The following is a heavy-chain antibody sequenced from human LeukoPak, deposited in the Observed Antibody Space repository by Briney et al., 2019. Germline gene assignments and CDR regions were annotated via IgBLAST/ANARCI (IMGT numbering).Heavy chain of an antibody. D-gene: IGHD6-6*01. CDR3: AREVAARLGDFDY. V-gene: IGHV6-1*01. Sequence: SQTLSLTCAISGDSVSSNSAAWNWIMQSPSRGLEWLGRTYYRSKWYNDYAVSVKSRITINPDTSKNQFSLQLNSVTPEDTAVYYCAREVAARLGDFDYWGQGTLVTVSS. CDR2: TYYRSKWYN. CDR1: GDSVSSNSAA. J-gene: IGHJ4*02.